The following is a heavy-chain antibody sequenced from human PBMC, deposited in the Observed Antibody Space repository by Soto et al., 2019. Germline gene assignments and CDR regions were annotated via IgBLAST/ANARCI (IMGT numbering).Heavy chain of an antibody. CDR3: ARHWAALGYCSGGSCNGLFDP. CDR1: GGSISSSSYY. Sequence: SETLSLTCTVSGGSISSSSYYWGWIRQPPGKGLEWTGSIYYSGSTYYNPSLKSRVTISVDTSKNQFSLKLSSVTAADTAVYYCARHWAALGYCSGGSCNGLFDPWGQGTLVTVSS. V-gene: IGHV4-39*01. J-gene: IGHJ5*02. CDR2: IYYSGST. D-gene: IGHD2-15*01.